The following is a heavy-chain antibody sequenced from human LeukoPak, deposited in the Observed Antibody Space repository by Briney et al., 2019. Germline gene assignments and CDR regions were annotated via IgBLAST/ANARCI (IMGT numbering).Heavy chain of an antibody. CDR3: ARLIGGYYFDY. CDR2: IYYSGST. CDR1: GGSFSGYY. D-gene: IGHD3-16*01. V-gene: IGHV4-59*08. J-gene: IGHJ4*02. Sequence: PSETLSLTCAVYGGSFSGYYWSWIRQPPGKGLEWIGYIYYSGSTNYNPSLKSRVTISVDTSKNQFSLKLSSVTAADTAVYYCARLIGGYYFDYWGQGTLVTVSS.